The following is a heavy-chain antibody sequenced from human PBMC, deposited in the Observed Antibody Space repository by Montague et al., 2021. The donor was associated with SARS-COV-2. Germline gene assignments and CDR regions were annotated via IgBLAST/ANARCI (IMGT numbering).Heavy chain of an antibody. Sequence: SETLSLTCTVSGDSFNSPKYYCAWIRQPPGKGLEWIGSFYYGGTTYDNPSLRSQVTISVDTSKTQFSLKMNSVTAADTAVYYCARGSYGSGSYHAFDIWGQGTVVAVSS. CDR3: ARGSYGSGSYHAFDI. J-gene: IGHJ3*02. CDR1: GDSFNSPKYY. V-gene: IGHV4-39*01. CDR2: FYYGGTT. D-gene: IGHD3-10*01.